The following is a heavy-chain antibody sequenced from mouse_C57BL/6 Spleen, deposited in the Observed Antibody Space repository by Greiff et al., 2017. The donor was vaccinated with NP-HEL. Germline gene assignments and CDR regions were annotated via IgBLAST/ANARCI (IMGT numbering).Heavy chain of an antibody. V-gene: IGHV1-42*01. CDR1: GYSFTGYY. J-gene: IGHJ3*01. Sequence: DVKLQESGPELVKPGASVKISCKASGYSFTGYYMNWVKQSPEKSLEWIGEINPSTGGTTYNQKFKAKATLTVDKSSSTAYMQLKSLTSEDSAVYYCAREGVSAGFAYWGQGTLVTVSA. CDR3: AREGVSAGFAY. CDR2: INPSTGGT.